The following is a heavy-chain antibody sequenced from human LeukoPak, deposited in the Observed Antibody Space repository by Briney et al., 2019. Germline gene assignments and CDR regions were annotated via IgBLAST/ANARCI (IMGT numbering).Heavy chain of an antibody. CDR3: ARHDAVTTFAFDI. Sequence: PSETLSLTCTVSGGSISSSSYYWGWIRQPPGKGLEWIGSIYYSGSTYYNPSLKSRVTISVDTSKNQFSLKLSSVTAADTAVYYCARHDAVTTFAFDIWGQGTMVTVSS. CDR2: IYYSGST. J-gene: IGHJ3*02. V-gene: IGHV4-39*01. D-gene: IGHD4-11*01. CDR1: GGSISSSSYY.